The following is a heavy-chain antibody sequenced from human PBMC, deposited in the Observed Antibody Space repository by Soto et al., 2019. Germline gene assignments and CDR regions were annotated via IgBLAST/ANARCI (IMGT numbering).Heavy chain of an antibody. D-gene: IGHD2-15*01. CDR2: ISAYNGNT. V-gene: IGHV1-18*01. CDR1: GYTFTSYG. CDR3: ARVRDIVVVVAATGGGSAFDI. Sequence: ASVKVSCKASGYTFTSYGISWVRQAPGQGLEWMGWISAYNGNTNYAQKLQGRVTMTTDTSTSTAYMELRSLRSDDTAVYYCARVRDIVVVVAATGGGSAFDIWGQGTMVPVS. J-gene: IGHJ3*02.